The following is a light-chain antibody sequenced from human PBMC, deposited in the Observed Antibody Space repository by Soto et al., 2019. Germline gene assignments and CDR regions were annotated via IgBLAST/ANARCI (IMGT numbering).Light chain of an antibody. V-gene: IGLV2-23*01. Sequence: QSALTQPASVSGSPGQSITISCTGTSSDVGSYNLVSWYQQHPGKAPKLMIYEGSKRTSGVSNRFSGSKSGNTASLTISGLQAEDEADYYCCSYAGSSTLVCGGGTKLTVL. J-gene: IGLJ2*01. CDR3: CSYAGSSTLV. CDR2: EGS. CDR1: SSDVGSYNL.